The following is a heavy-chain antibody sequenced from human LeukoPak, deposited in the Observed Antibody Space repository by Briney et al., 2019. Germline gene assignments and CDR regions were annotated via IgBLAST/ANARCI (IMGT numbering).Heavy chain of an antibody. CDR2: ITSSSDTK. V-gene: IGHV3-48*04. CDR3: ARGSNWFDP. CDR1: GFTFGPYT. Sequence: GGSLRLSCVASGFTFGPYTMNWVRQAPGKGLEWISHITSSSDTKYYADSVKGRFTISRDDAKKSLYLQMSSLRAEDTAVYHCARGSNWFDPWGQGTLVTVSS. J-gene: IGHJ5*02.